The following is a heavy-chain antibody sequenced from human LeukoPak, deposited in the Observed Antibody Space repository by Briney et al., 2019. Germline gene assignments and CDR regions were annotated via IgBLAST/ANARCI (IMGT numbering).Heavy chain of an antibody. J-gene: IGHJ3*02. CDR2: IYHSGST. CDR1: GGSISSGGYS. Sequence: PSETLSLTWAVSGGSISSGGYSWSWIRQPPGKGLEWIGYIYHSGSTHYNPSLKSRVTISVDRSKNQFSLKLSSVTAADTAVYYCARGRMITCGGDDAFDIWGQGTMVTVSS. V-gene: IGHV4-30-2*01. D-gene: IGHD3-16*01. CDR3: ARGRMITCGGDDAFDI.